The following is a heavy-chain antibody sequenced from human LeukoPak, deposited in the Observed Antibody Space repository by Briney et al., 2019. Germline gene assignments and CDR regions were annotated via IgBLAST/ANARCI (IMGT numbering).Heavy chain of an antibody. CDR1: GFTFSSYA. Sequence: RSGGSLRLSCAASGFTFSSYAMNWVRQAPGKGLEWVSGLSGSGRGGSTYYAASVKGRFTISRENSKNTLYLQMNSLRAEDTAVYYCAKDVLWFGPNWFDPWGQGTLVTVSS. V-gene: IGHV3-23*01. D-gene: IGHD3-10*01. CDR3: AKDVLWFGPNWFDP. CDR2: LSGSGRGGST. J-gene: IGHJ5*02.